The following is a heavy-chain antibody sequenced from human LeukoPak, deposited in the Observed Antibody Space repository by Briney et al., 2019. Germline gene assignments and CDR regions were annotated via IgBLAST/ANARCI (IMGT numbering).Heavy chain of an antibody. Sequence: SETLSLTCTVSGGSISSSSYYWGWIRQPPGKGLEWIGSIYYSGSTYYKPSLKSRVTISVDTSKNQFSLKLSSVTAADTAVYYCARHTVGATTFLDFFDYWGQGTLVTVSS. V-gene: IGHV4-39*01. CDR3: ARHTVGATTFLDFFDY. CDR1: GGSISSSSYY. J-gene: IGHJ4*02. CDR2: IYYSGST. D-gene: IGHD1-26*01.